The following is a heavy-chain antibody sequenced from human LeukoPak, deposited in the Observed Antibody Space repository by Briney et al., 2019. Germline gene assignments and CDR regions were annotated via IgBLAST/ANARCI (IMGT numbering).Heavy chain of an antibody. CDR2: ISSNGGST. CDR1: GFTFSSYA. J-gene: IGHJ4*02. V-gene: IGHV3-64*01. Sequence: GGSLRLSCAASGFTFSSYAMHWVRQAPGKGLEYVSAISSNGGSTYYANSVKGRFTISRDNSKNTLYLQMGSLRAEDMAVYYCARGRTGSYYSDYWGQGTLVTVSS. D-gene: IGHD6-6*01. CDR3: ARGRTGSYYSDY.